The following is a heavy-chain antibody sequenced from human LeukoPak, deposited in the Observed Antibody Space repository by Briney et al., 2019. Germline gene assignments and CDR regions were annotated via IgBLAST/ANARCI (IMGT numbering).Heavy chain of an antibody. CDR2: ISYDGSNK. Sequence: GGSLRLSCAASGFTFSSYGMHWVRQDPGKGLEWVAVISYDGSNKYYADSVKGRFTISRDNSKNTLYLQMNSLRAEDTAVYYCAKDGGPYYYYGMDVWGQGTTVTVSS. J-gene: IGHJ6*02. CDR3: AKDGGPYYYYGMDV. D-gene: IGHD3-16*01. V-gene: IGHV3-30*18. CDR1: GFTFSSYG.